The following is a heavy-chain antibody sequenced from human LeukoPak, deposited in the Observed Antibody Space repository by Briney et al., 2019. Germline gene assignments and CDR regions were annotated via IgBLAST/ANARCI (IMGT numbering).Heavy chain of an antibody. CDR2: ISGGGHTT. J-gene: IGHJ3*02. Sequence: GGSLRLSCAASGFTSSNYAMTWVRQAPAKGLEWVSGISGGGHTTYYADPVKGRFTISRDNSKNTLYLQMNSLRAEDTAVYYCAKAVYINGWYVAFDIWGQGTMVTVSS. D-gene: IGHD6-19*01. V-gene: IGHV3-23*01. CDR1: GFTSSNYA. CDR3: AKAVYINGWYVAFDI.